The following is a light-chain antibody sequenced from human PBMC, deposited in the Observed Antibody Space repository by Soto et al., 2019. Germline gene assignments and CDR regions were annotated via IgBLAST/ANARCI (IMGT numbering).Light chain of an antibody. CDR1: QSISSN. CDR3: QRYNNWPPTWT. Sequence: EIVMTQSPATLSVSPGERATLSCRASQSISSNLAWYQQKPGQAPRLLIFDASTRATGIPARFSGSGSGTECTLTISSLQSEDFAVYYCQRYNNWPPTWTFGQGTKVEIK. V-gene: IGKV3-15*01. J-gene: IGKJ1*01. CDR2: DAS.